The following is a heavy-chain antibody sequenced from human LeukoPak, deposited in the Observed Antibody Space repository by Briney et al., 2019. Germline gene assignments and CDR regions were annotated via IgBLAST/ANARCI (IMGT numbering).Heavy chain of an antibody. J-gene: IGHJ4*02. CDR3: ARATNYDFWSGYSWAYFDY. V-gene: IGHV1-46*01. CDR2: INPSGGST. Sequence: ASVKVSCKASGGTFSSYAISWVRQAPGQGLEWMGIINPSGGSTSYAQKFQGRVTMTRDTSTSTVYMELSSLRSEDTAVYYCARATNYDFWSGYSWAYFDYWGQGTLVTVSS. CDR1: GGTFSSYA. D-gene: IGHD3-3*01.